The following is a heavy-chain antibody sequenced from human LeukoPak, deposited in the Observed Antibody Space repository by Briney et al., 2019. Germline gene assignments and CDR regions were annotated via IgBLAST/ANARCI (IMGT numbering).Heavy chain of an antibody. V-gene: IGHV3-30*18. D-gene: IGHD1-26*01. Sequence: PGGSLRLSCAASGFTFSSYGMHWVRQAPGKGPEWVAVISYDGSNKYYADSVKGRFTISRDNSKNTLYLQMNSLRAEDTAVYYCAKSVGRTAYYGMDVWGQGTTVTVSS. CDR1: GFTFSSYG. J-gene: IGHJ6*02. CDR3: AKSVGRTAYYGMDV. CDR2: ISYDGSNK.